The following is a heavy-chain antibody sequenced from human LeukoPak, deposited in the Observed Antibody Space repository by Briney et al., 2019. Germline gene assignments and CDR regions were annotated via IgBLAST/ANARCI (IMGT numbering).Heavy chain of an antibody. CDR1: GGSFSGAY. Sequence: PSETLSLTCAVYGGSFSGAYCSWIRQPPGKGLEWNGEINHSGSTNYNPSLKSRVTISVDTSKNQFSLKLRSVTAADTGVYYCARSEDIVVVPAARGGLPSGGMDDWGQGTTVTVSS. V-gene: IGHV4-34*01. D-gene: IGHD2-2*01. J-gene: IGHJ6*02. CDR2: INHSGST. CDR3: ARSEDIVVVPAARGGLPSGGMDD.